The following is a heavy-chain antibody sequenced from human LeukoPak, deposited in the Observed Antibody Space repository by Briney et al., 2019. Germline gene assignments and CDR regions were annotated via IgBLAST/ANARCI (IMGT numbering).Heavy chain of an antibody. CDR2: IKSKADGETI. D-gene: IGHD1-20*01. Sequence: PGGSLRLSCAASGFTFTNAWMNWVRQAPGKGLEWVGRIKSKADGETIDYAAPVKGRFTFSRDDSKNMLYLQMNSLKSEDTAVYYCSTLTSRGLTDSWGQGTLVTVSS. V-gene: IGHV3-15*07. CDR1: GFTFTNAW. J-gene: IGHJ4*02. CDR3: STLTSRGLTDS.